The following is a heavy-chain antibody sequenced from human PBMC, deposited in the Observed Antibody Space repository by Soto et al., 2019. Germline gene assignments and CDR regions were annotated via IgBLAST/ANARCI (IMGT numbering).Heavy chain of an antibody. Sequence: QVQLVQSGAEVKKPGASVKVSCKASGYTFTSYDINWVRQATGQGLEWMGWMNPNSGNTEYAQKFQGRVTMTRNTSISTAYMELSSLRSEDTDVYYCARGGLSSSSTVRYYYYGMDVWGQGTTVTVSS. D-gene: IGHD6-6*01. J-gene: IGHJ6*02. CDR2: MNPNSGNT. CDR3: ARGGLSSSSTVRYYYYGMDV. V-gene: IGHV1-8*01. CDR1: GYTFTSYD.